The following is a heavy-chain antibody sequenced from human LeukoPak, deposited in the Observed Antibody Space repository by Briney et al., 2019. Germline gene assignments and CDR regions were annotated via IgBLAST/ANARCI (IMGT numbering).Heavy chain of an antibody. CDR1: GFTFSSYS. CDR3: AQSSPVNGDAFDI. Sequence: PGGSLRLSCAASGFTFSSYSMNWVRQAPGKGLEWVSSISSSSSYIYYADSVKGRFTISRDNAKNSLYLQMNSLRAEDTAVYYCAQSSPVNGDAFDIWGQGTMVTDSS. V-gene: IGHV3-21*01. J-gene: IGHJ3*02. D-gene: IGHD2-8*01. CDR2: ISSSSSYI.